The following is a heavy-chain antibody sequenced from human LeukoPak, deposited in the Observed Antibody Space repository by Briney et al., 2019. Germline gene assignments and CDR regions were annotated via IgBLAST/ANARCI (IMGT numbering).Heavy chain of an antibody. CDR2: IKEDGSVK. CDR3: ARSVEYYFDY. V-gene: IGHV3-7*05. J-gene: IGHJ4*02. CDR1: GFSFSTSW. Sequence: QQGGSLRLSCVASGFSFSTSWMSWVRQAPGKGLEWLANIKEDGSVKNHVGSVKGRFTISRDNAKNSLFLQMDSLRAEDTAVYYCARSVEYYFDYWGQGTLVTVSS. D-gene: IGHD4-23*01.